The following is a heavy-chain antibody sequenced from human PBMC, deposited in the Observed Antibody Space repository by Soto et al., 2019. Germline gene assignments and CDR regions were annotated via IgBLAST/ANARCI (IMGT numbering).Heavy chain of an antibody. V-gene: IGHV1-69*13. Sequence: VASVKVSCKASGGTFSSYAISWVRQAPGQGLEWMGGIIPIFGTANYAQKFQGRVTITADESTSTAYMELSSLRSEDTAVYYCARVHYDFWSGYYEWFDPWGQGTLVTVSS. D-gene: IGHD3-3*01. J-gene: IGHJ5*02. CDR1: GGTFSSYA. CDR2: IIPIFGTA. CDR3: ARVHYDFWSGYYEWFDP.